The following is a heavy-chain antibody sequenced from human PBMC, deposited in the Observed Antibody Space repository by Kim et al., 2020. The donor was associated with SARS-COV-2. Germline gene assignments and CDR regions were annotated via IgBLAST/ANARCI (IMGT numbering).Heavy chain of an antibody. Sequence: KCRFTISRDNSKNSLYLQMNSLRADDTALYYCAREVVVADTREVSWYFDLWGRGTLVTVSS. J-gene: IGHJ2*01. V-gene: IGHV3-20*03. CDR3: AREVVVADTREVSWYFDL. D-gene: IGHD2-15*01.